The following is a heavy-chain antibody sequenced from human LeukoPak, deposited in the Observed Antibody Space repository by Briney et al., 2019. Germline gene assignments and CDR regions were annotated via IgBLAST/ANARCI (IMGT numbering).Heavy chain of an antibody. CDR2: ISSSSSYI. V-gene: IGHV3-21*01. J-gene: IGHJ4*02. CDR1: GFTFSSYS. Sequence: PGGSLRLSCAASGFTFSSYSMNWVRQAAGKGLEWVSSISSSSSYIYYADSVKGRFTISRDNAKNSLYLQMNSLRAEDTAVYYCARGSSGSIPYYFDYWGQGTLVTVSS. D-gene: IGHD3-22*01. CDR3: ARGSSGSIPYYFDY.